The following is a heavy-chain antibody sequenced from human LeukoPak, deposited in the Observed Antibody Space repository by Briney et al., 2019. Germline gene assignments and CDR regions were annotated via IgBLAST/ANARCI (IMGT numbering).Heavy chain of an antibody. Sequence: GGSLRLSCAVSGFSFSSHAMHWVRQAPGKGLEWVAVISYDGSNKYYADSVKGRFTISRDNSKNTLDLQMNSLRGEDTAVYYCASDFDIAAAGIGSYFDHWGQGTLVTVPS. D-gene: IGHD6-13*01. CDR3: ASDFDIAAAGIGSYFDH. J-gene: IGHJ4*02. CDR2: ISYDGSNK. V-gene: IGHV3-30*04. CDR1: GFSFSSHA.